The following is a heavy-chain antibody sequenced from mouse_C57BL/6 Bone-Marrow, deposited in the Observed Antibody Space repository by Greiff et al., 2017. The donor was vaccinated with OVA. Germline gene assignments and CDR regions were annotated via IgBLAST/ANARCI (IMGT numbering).Heavy chain of an antibody. CDR1: GFTFSSYA. V-gene: IGHV5-9-1*02. CDR2: ISSGGAYI. D-gene: IGHD1-2*01. J-gene: IGHJ4*01. Sequence: EVKVVESGEGLVKPGGSLKLSCAASGFTFSSYAMSWVRQTPAQRLEWVAYISSGGAYIYYADTVKGRFPLSRDNARNTLYLQMSSLKSEDTAMYYCTRGGLLRPYDYAMDYWGQGTSVTVSS. CDR3: TRGGLLRPYDYAMDY.